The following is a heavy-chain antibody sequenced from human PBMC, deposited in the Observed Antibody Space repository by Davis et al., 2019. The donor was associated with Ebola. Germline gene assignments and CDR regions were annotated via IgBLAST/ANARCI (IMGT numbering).Heavy chain of an antibody. CDR2: INHSGST. J-gene: IGHJ5*01. CDR3: ARTTKTNIEASGLGFNSFDS. CDR1: GGAFPGYF. D-gene: IGHD4-17*01. V-gene: IGHV4-34*01. Sequence: MPSETLSLTCSASGGAFPGYFWNWIRQAPGKGLEWIGEINHSGSTNYSPSLQRRVTISVDSSKSQFSLKLHSVTAADTAVYYCARTTKTNIEASGLGFNSFDSWGQGALVSVSS.